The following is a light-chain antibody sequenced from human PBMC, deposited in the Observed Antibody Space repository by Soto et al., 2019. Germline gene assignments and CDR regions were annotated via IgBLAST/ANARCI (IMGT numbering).Light chain of an antibody. CDR2: GAS. CDR1: QGLTTK. V-gene: IGKV3-20*01. CDR3: QQYGSAPLT. J-gene: IGKJ4*01. Sequence: IVFTQSPATLSLSPGEGPTLSCRASQGLTTKLAWYQQKPGQAPRLLIYGASSRATGIPDRFSGSGSGTDFTLTISRLEPEDFAVYHCQQYGSAPLTFGGGTKVDIK.